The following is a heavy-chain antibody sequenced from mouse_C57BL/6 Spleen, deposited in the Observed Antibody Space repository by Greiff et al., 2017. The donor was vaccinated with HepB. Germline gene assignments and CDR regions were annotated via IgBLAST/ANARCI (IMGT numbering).Heavy chain of an antibody. J-gene: IGHJ4*01. CDR3: AKGNLGYYAMDY. Sequence: QVQLQQPGAELVMPGASVKLSCKASGYTFTSYWMHWVKQRPGQGLEWIGEIDPSDSYTNYNQKFKGKSTLTVDKSSSTAYMQLSSLTSEDSAVYYCAKGNLGYYAMDYWGQGTSVTVSS. V-gene: IGHV1-69*01. CDR2: IDPSDSYT. CDR1: GYTFTSYW. D-gene: IGHD2-1*01.